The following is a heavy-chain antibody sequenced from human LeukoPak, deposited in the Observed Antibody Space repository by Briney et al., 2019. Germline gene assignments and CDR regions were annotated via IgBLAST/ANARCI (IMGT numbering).Heavy chain of an antibody. CDR3: AREITTTSRHFDS. CDR1: GDSISRYY. V-gene: IGHV4-4*07. CDR2: MFTTENA. J-gene: IGHJ4*02. Sequence: PSETLSLTCSVSGDSISRYYWSWIRQPAGKGLEWIGRMFTTENANYNPSLKNRITMSVDTSKNQFSLKLSSVTAADTATYYCAREITTTSRHFDSWGQGILVTVSS. D-gene: IGHD1-26*01.